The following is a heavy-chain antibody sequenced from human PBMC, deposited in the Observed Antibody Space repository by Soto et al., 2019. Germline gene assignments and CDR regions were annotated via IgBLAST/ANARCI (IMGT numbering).Heavy chain of an antibody. Sequence: GGSLRLSCAASGFTFSTYWMQWVRQAPGKGLVWVSHITSDGSTTSYADSVKGRFTISRDNAKNTLYLQMNSLRVEDTAMYYCVRDNFGVDYWGQGTLVTVSS. CDR3: VRDNFGVDY. D-gene: IGHD2-21*01. CDR1: GFTFSTYW. V-gene: IGHV3-74*01. CDR2: ITSDGSTT. J-gene: IGHJ4*02.